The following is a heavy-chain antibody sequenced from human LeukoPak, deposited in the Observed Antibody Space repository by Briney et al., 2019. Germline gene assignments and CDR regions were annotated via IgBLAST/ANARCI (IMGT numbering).Heavy chain of an antibody. CDR3: ARARGGYCSSTSCYSYYMDV. Sequence: SETLSLTCAVYGGSFSGYYWSWIRQPPGKGLEWIGEINHSGSTNYNPSLKSRVTISVDTSKNQFSLKLSSVTGADTAVYYCARARGGYCSSTSCYSYYMDVWGKGTTVTVSS. J-gene: IGHJ6*03. CDR2: INHSGST. D-gene: IGHD2-2*02. CDR1: GGSFSGYY. V-gene: IGHV4-34*01.